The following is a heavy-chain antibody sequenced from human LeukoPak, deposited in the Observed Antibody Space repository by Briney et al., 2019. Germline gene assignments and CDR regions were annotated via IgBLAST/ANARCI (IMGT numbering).Heavy chain of an antibody. D-gene: IGHD3-22*01. V-gene: IGHV3-73*01. CDR3: DRDIGTYNLFDP. Sequence: PGGSLRLSCAASVFTFSDSAIHWVRLSSGRGLEWIGHMDKKTNLYATALSASVEGRFSMSSEHAKDMAYLQRTNLKTMEVCFYCSDRDIGTYNLFDPWGPGTLVTVSS. J-gene: IGHJ5*02. CDR1: VFTFSDSA. CDR2: MDKKTNLYAT.